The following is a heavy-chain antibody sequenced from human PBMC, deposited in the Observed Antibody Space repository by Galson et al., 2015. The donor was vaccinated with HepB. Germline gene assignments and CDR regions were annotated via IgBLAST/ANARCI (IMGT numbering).Heavy chain of an antibody. CDR1: GYTFTSYG. CDR2: ISAYNGNT. CDR3: ARAPRDVDYGMDV. Sequence: SVKVSCKASGYTFTSYGISWVRQAPGQGLEWMGWISAYNGNTNCAQKLQGRVTMTTDTSTSTAYMELRSLRSDDTAVYYCARAPRDVDYGMDVWGQGTTVTVSS. J-gene: IGHJ6*02. V-gene: IGHV1-18*04. D-gene: IGHD2-15*01.